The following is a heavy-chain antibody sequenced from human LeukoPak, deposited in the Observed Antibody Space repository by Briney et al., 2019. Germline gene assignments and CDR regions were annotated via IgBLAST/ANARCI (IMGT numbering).Heavy chain of an antibody. CDR1: EYSFTSYW. D-gene: IGHD2-15*01. CDR2: IYPGDSDT. V-gene: IGHV5-51*01. CDR3: ARGDCSGGSCYREGLYYFDY. Sequence: LGESLKISCKGSEYSFTSYWIGWVRQMPGKGLEWMGIIYPGDSDTRYSPSFQGQVTISADKSSSTAYLQWSSLKASDTAMYYCARGDCSGGSCYREGLYYFDYWGQGTLVTVSS. J-gene: IGHJ4*02.